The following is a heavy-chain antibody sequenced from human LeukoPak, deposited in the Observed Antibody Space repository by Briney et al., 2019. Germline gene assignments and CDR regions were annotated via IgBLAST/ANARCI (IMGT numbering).Heavy chain of an antibody. D-gene: IGHD4-23*01. CDR3: ARDGDGGTYFDY. CDR1: GGSISSGDYY. J-gene: IGHJ4*02. CDR2: IYYSGST. V-gene: IGHV4-30-4*01. Sequence: SETLSLTCTVSGGSISSGDYYWSWIRQPPGKGLEWIGYIYYSGSTYYNPSLKSRVTILVDTSKNQFSLKLSSVAAADTAVYYCARDGDGGTYFDYWGQGTLVTVSS.